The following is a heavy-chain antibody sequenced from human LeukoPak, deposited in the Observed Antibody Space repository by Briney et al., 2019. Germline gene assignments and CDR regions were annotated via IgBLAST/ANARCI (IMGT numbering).Heavy chain of an antibody. CDR2: ISSSSSYI. CDR1: GFTFSSYG. J-gene: IGHJ4*02. V-gene: IGHV3-21*01. Sequence: PGGSLRLSCAASGFTFSSYGVNWVRQAPGKGLEWVSSISSSSSYIYYADSVKGRFTISRDNAKNSLYLQMNSLRAEDTAVYYCVRAHSSGWYFFDYWGQGTLVTVS. D-gene: IGHD6-19*01. CDR3: VRAHSSGWYFFDY.